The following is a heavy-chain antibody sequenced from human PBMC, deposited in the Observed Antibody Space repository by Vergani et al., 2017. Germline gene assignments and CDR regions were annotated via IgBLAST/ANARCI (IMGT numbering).Heavy chain of an antibody. CDR1: GYTFINYY. CDR2: INPTGGST. CDR3: AREQWLPIDYFDY. Sequence: QVQLVQSGAEVKKPGASVNVSCKTSGYTFINYYIHWVRQAPGQGLEWMGIINPTGGSTNYAQKFQGRVTMTTDTSTSTAYMELRSLRSDDTAVYYCAREQWLPIDYFDYWGQGTLVTVSS. J-gene: IGHJ4*02. D-gene: IGHD6-19*01. V-gene: IGHV1-46*01.